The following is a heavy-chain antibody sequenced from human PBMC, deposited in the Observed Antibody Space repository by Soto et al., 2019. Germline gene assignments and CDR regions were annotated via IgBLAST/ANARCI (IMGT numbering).Heavy chain of an antibody. J-gene: IGHJ3*02. Sequence: QVQLQESGPGLVKPSETLSLTCTVSGGSISSYYWSWIRQPPGKGLEWVGYIYYSGTTNYNPSLKSRVTTSVDTSKNQFSLKLSSVTAADTAVYYCARHGSGGRAFDIWGQGTMVTVSS. D-gene: IGHD2-2*03. V-gene: IGHV4-59*08. CDR2: IYYSGTT. CDR3: ARHGSGGRAFDI. CDR1: GGSISSYY.